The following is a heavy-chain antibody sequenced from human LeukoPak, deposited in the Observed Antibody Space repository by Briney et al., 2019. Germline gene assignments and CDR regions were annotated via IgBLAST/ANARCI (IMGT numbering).Heavy chain of an antibody. CDR3: ARDSGGSYYY. V-gene: IGHV1-18*01. D-gene: IGHD1-26*01. Sequence: ASVKVSCKASGYTFTSYGMSWVRQAPGQGLEWMGWINAYNGNTNYAQKLQGRVTMTTDTSTSTVYMDLRSLRSDDAAVYFCARDSGGSYYYWGQGTLVTVSS. CDR2: INAYNGNT. CDR1: GYTFTSYG. J-gene: IGHJ4*02.